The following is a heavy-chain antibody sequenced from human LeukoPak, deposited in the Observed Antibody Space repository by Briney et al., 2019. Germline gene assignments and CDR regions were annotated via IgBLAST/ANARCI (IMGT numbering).Heavy chain of an antibody. J-gene: IGHJ5*02. CDR3: ARVTDDYGGPGWFDP. CDR2: IYYSGST. V-gene: IGHV4-59*08. D-gene: IGHD4-23*01. Sequence: SETLSLTCTVSGGSISSYYWSWIRQPPGKGLEWIGYIYYSGSTNYNPSLKSRVTISVDTSKNQFSLKLSSVTAADTAVYYCARVTDDYGGPGWFDPWGQGTLVTVSS. CDR1: GGSISSYY.